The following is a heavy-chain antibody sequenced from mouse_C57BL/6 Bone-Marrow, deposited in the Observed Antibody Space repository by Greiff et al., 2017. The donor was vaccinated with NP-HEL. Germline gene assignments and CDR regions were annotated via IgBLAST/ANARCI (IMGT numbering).Heavy chain of an antibody. Sequence: QVQLQQSGAELVKPGASVKISCKASGYAFSSYWMNWVKQRPGKGLEWIGQIYPGDGDTNYNGKFKGKATLTADKSSSTAYMQLSSLTSEDSAVYFCAREGIYYGNSYYFDYWGQGTTLTVSS. CDR1: GYAFSSYW. V-gene: IGHV1-80*01. J-gene: IGHJ2*01. D-gene: IGHD2-1*01. CDR2: IYPGDGDT. CDR3: AREGIYYGNSYYFDY.